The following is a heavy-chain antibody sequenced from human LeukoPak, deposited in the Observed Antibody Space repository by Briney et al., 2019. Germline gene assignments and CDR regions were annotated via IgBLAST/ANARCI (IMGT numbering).Heavy chain of an antibody. J-gene: IGHJ4*02. CDR2: IIPIFGTA. Sequence: EASVKVSCKASGGTFSSYAISWVRQAPGQGLEWMGGIIPIFGTANYAQKFQGRVTITADESTSTAYMELSSLRSEDTAVYYCAREYSGANTMIVDYWGQGTLVTVSS. D-gene: IGHD1-26*01. CDR3: AREYSGANTMIVDY. V-gene: IGHV1-69*13. CDR1: GGTFSSYA.